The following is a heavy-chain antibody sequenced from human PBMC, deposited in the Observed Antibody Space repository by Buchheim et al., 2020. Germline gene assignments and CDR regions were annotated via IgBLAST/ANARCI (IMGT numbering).Heavy chain of an antibody. CDR1: GFTFSNYW. Sequence: EVQLVESGGGLVQPGGSLRLSCAASGFTFSNYWMSWVRQAPGKGLEWLANINQDGSQIYYVDFVKGRFTISRDNVKRSVYLQMNSLRVEDTAVYYCARIGYSSSSFDYWGQGTL. D-gene: IGHD6-6*01. V-gene: IGHV3-7*01. J-gene: IGHJ4*02. CDR2: INQDGSQI. CDR3: ARIGYSSSSFDY.